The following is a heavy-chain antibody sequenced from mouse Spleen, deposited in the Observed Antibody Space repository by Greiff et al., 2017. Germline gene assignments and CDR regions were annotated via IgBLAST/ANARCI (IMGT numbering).Heavy chain of an antibody. CDR2: IWGGGNT. D-gene: IGHD3-1*01. J-gene: IGHJ3*01. Sequence: QVQLQQSGPGLVAPSQSLSITCTVSEFSLTNYGVDWVRQSPGKGLEWPGVIWGGGNTDYNSGPKSRLSISKDNSKSQVFLKMSSLQTDDTAMYYCAWNTGSGTLAYWGQGTLVTVSA. V-gene: IGHV2-6*01. CDR1: EFSLTNYG. CDR3: AWNTGSGTLAY.